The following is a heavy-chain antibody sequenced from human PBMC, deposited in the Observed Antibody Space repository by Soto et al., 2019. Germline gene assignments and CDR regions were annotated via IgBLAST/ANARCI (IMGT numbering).Heavy chain of an antibody. CDR1: GFTFSDFY. J-gene: IGHJ6*02. CDR2: ISGTSHDT. D-gene: IGHD2-15*01. V-gene: IGHV3-11*03. Sequence: PGGSLRLSCAASGFTFSDFYMSWVRQAPVKGLEWVSYISGTSHDTNYADSVKGRFTISRDNAKNSLHLQMHTLRAEDTALYYCARSGGTCYAAGCYYYAMDVWGQGTTVTVSS. CDR3: ARSGGTCYAAGCYYYAMDV.